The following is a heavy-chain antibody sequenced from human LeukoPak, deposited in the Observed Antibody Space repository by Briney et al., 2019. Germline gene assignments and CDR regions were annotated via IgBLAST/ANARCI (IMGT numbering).Heavy chain of an antibody. D-gene: IGHD5-18*01. J-gene: IGHJ4*02. V-gene: IGHV4-34*01. CDR1: GGSFSGSLSAYC. Sequence: SETLSLTCAVYGGSFSGSLSAYCWSWIRQAPGKGLEWIGEINQSGSTNYNQSLKSRVTISVDTSKNQFSLKLTSVTAADTAVYYCASYLSRVDVDTAVSTPAYFRFWGRGTPVTVSS. CDR2: INQSGST. CDR3: ASYLSRVDVDTAVSTPAYFRF.